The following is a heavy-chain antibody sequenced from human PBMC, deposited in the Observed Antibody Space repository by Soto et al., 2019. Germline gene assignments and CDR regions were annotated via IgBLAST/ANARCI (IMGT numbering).Heavy chain of an antibody. CDR2: ISYDGSNK. CDR1: GFTFSSYG. Sequence: GGSLRLSCAASGFTFSSYGMHWVRQAPGKGLEWVAVISYDGSNKYYADSVKGRFTISRDNSKNTLYLQMNSLRAEDTAVYYCAKEFPATKGYYYGMDVWGQGTTVTVSS. V-gene: IGHV3-30*18. J-gene: IGHJ6*02. D-gene: IGHD1-26*01. CDR3: AKEFPATKGYYYGMDV.